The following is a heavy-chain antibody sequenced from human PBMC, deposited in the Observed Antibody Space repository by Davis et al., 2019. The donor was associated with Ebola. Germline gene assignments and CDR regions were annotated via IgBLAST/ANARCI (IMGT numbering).Heavy chain of an antibody. Sequence: PSETLSLTCAVSGGSISSSNWWSWVRQPPGKGLEWIGEIYHSGSTNYNPSLKSRVTISVDKSKNQFSLKLSSVTAADTAVYYCARQTLEWLTRVWNYYYGMDVWGQGTTVTVSS. CDR1: GGSISSSNW. CDR3: ARQTLEWLTRVWNYYYGMDV. V-gene: IGHV4-4*02. D-gene: IGHD3-3*01. J-gene: IGHJ6*02. CDR2: IYHSGST.